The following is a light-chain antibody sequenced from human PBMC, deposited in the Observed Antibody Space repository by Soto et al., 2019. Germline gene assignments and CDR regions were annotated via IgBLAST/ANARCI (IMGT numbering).Light chain of an antibody. CDR3: QQFGSSVRT. Sequence: EVVLTQSPGPLSLSPGERATLSCRASQSVSSSDLVWYQQKPGQAPRLLIYGASSRATSIPDRFSGSGSGIDVTLTISRLEPEGLAVYYCQQFGSSVRTFGQGTEVEVK. CDR1: QSVSSSD. V-gene: IGKV3-20*01. CDR2: GAS. J-gene: IGKJ1*01.